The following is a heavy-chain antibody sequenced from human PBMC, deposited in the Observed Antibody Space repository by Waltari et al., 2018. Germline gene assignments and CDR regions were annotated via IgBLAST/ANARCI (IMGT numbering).Heavy chain of an antibody. CDR2: ITSNSSTT. D-gene: IGHD3-22*01. J-gene: IGHJ5*02. V-gene: IGHV3-48*04. Sequence: EVQLLESGGGLVQPGGSLRLSCAASGFAFSTYSMNWVRRAPGKGLGWVSYITSNSSTTHYADSVKGRFTISRDNAQNSLYLQMSSLRAEDTAVYYCAGDPYDSSGYYYPSWFDPWGQGTLVIVSS. CDR3: AGDPYDSSGYYYPSWFDP. CDR1: GFAFSTYS.